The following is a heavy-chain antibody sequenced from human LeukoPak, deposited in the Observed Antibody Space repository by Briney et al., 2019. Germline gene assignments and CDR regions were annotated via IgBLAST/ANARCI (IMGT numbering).Heavy chain of an antibody. CDR1: GGSISSSY. V-gene: IGHV4-59*01. D-gene: IGHD2-2*03. CDR2: IYYSGSP. Sequence: SETLSLTCTVSGGSISSSYWSWIRQPPGKGLEWIGYIYYSGSPNYNPSLKSRVTISVDTSKNQFSLKLTSVTAADTAVYYCATHGSAHYYMDVWGKGTTVTISS. CDR3: ATHGSAHYYMDV. J-gene: IGHJ6*03.